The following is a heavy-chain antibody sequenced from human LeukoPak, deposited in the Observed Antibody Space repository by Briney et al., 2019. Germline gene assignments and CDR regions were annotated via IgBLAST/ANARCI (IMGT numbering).Heavy chain of an antibody. D-gene: IGHD1-26*01. J-gene: IGHJ3*02. CDR2: ISGSGGST. CDR1: GFTFSSYA. Sequence: GGSLRLSCAASGFTFSSYAMSRVRQAPGKGLEWVSAISGSGGSTYYADSVKGRFTISRDNSKNTLYLQMNSLRAEDTAVYYCAKDPGSGSYAFDIWGQGTMVTVSS. V-gene: IGHV3-23*01. CDR3: AKDPGSGSYAFDI.